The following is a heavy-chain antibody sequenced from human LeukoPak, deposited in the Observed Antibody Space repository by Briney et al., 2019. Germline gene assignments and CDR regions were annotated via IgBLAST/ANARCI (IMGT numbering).Heavy chain of an antibody. Sequence: GGSLRLSCAASGSTFDDYAMHWVRQAPGKGLEWVSGISWNSGSIGYADSVKGRFTISIDNAKNSLYLQMNSLRAEDTALYYCAKDMVVVVPGAPYYYYYYMDVWGKGTTVTLSS. J-gene: IGHJ6*03. CDR2: ISWNSGSI. CDR3: AKDMVVVVPGAPYYYYYYMDV. CDR1: GSTFDDYA. V-gene: IGHV3-9*01. D-gene: IGHD2-2*01.